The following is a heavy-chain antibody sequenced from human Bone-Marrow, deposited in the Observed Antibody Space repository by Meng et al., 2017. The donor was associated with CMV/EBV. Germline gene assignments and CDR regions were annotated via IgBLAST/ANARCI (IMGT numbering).Heavy chain of an antibody. J-gene: IGHJ6*02. V-gene: IGHV3-30*02. CDR2: IRYDGSNK. CDR1: GFTFSSYG. D-gene: IGHD3-3*01. Sequence: GESLKISCAASGFTFSSYGMHWVRQAPGKGLEWVAFIRYDGSNKYYADSVKGRFTISRDNSKNTLYLQMNSLRAEDTAVYYCTKVLDSTIFGRHYYYGMDVWGQRTTVTVSS. CDR3: TKVLDSTIFGRHYYYGMDV.